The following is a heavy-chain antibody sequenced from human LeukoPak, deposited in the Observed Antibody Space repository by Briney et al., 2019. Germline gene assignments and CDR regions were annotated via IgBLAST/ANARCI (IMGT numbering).Heavy chain of an antibody. Sequence: RASVKVSCKVSGYTLTELPMHWVRQAPGQGPEWMGVISPTGGSTTYAQKFQDRLTLTRDMSTSTDYLELSSLRSEDTAVYYCARDNSVRDEAWWFNPWGQGTLVTVSS. D-gene: IGHD5-24*01. V-gene: IGHV1-46*01. CDR3: ARDNSVRDEAWWFNP. CDR1: GYTLTELP. CDR2: ISPTGGST. J-gene: IGHJ5*02.